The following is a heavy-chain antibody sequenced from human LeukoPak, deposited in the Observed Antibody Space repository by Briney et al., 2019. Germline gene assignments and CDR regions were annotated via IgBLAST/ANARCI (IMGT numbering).Heavy chain of an antibody. Sequence: SETLSLTCTVSGGSIGSGAYYWSWIRQPAGRGLEWIGRIYTSGNTNYNPSLKSRVAISLDTSRNQFSLNLNSVTAADTAVYYCARIGYSSSSFDYWGQGTLVTVSS. CDR1: GGSIGSGAYY. CDR2: IYTSGNT. V-gene: IGHV4-61*02. D-gene: IGHD6-13*01. J-gene: IGHJ4*02. CDR3: ARIGYSSSSFDY.